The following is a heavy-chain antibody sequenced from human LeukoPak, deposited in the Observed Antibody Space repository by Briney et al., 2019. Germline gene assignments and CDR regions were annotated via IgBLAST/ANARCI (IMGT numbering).Heavy chain of an antibody. Sequence: SETLSLTCSVSGGSISSGGYSWSWIRQPPGKGLEWIGYISHSGSTYYNPSLKSRVTISVDRSKNQFSLKLSSVTAADTAVYYCALPGYQTPLRYWGQGTLVTVSS. J-gene: IGHJ4*02. D-gene: IGHD2-2*01. CDR3: ALPGYQTPLRY. V-gene: IGHV4-30-2*01. CDR1: GGSISSGGYS. CDR2: ISHSGST.